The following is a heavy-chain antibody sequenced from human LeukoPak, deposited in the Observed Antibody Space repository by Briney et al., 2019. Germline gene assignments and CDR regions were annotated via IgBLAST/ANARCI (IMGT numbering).Heavy chain of an antibody. CDR1: GFTFDDFA. D-gene: IGHD2-15*01. CDR3: AKAYCSGGSCYGSEYYFDY. J-gene: IGHJ4*02. CDR2: ISWNSGSI. Sequence: GGSLRLSCAASGFTFDDFAMHWVRQAPGKGLEWVSGISWNSGSIIYADSVKGRFTISRDNAKNSLYLQLNSLRAEDTALYYCAKAYCSGGSCYGSEYYFDYWGQGTLVTVSS. V-gene: IGHV3-9*01.